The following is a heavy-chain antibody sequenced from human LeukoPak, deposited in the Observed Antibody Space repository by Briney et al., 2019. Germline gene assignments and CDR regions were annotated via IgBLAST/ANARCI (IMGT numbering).Heavy chain of an antibody. V-gene: IGHV1-18*01. D-gene: IGHD6-19*01. CDR1: GYTFTSYG. Sequence: ASVKVSCKASGYTFTSYGISWVRQAPGQGLEWMGWISAYNGNTNYAQKLQGRVTMTTDTSTSTAYMELRSLRSDDTAVYYCARDRGARGIAVAGVLDCWGQGTLVTVSS. J-gene: IGHJ4*02. CDR2: ISAYNGNT. CDR3: ARDRGARGIAVAGVLDC.